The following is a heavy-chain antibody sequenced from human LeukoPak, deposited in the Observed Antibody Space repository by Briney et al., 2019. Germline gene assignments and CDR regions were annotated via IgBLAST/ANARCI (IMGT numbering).Heavy chain of an antibody. J-gene: IGHJ4*02. CDR3: AREQPFCGGDCYPDY. Sequence: ASVKVSCKASGYTFTGYYMHWVRQAPGQGLEWMGWINADSGDTNYAQKFQGRVTMTRDTSISTAYMELSRLTSDDTAVYYCAREQPFCGGDCYPDYWGQGTLVTVPS. CDR1: GYTFTGYY. V-gene: IGHV1-2*02. D-gene: IGHD2-21*02. CDR2: INADSGDT.